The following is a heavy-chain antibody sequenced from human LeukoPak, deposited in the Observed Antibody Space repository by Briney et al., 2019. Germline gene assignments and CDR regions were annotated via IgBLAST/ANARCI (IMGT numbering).Heavy chain of an antibody. D-gene: IGHD6-13*01. J-gene: IGHJ6*02. CDR2: ISAYNGNT. V-gene: IGHV1-18*01. CDR3: ARSVGSSWYVNYYYGMDV. CDR1: GYTFTSYG. Sequence: ASVKVSCKASGYTFTSYGISWVRQAPGQGLEWMGWISAYNGNTNYAQKLQGRVTMTTDTSTSTAYMELRSLRSDDTAVYYCARSVGSSWYVNYYYGMDVWGQGTTVTVSS.